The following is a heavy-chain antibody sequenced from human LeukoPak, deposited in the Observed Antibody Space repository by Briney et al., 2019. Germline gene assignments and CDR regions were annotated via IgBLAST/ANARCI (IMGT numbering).Heavy chain of an antibody. CDR3: ARGPPYSSGWHWGHPFDY. Sequence: SETLSLTCTVSGGSISSYYWSWVRQPPGKGLEWIGFVYYTGSTNYSPSLKSRVTISVDTSKNQFSLKLSSVTAADTAVYYCARGPPYSSGWHWGHPFDYWGQGTLVTVSS. D-gene: IGHD6-19*01. V-gene: IGHV4-59*08. CDR1: GGSISSYY. J-gene: IGHJ4*02. CDR2: VYYTGST.